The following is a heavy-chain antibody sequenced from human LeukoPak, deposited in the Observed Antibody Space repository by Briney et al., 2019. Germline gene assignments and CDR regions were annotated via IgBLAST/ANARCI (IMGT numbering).Heavy chain of an antibody. Sequence: GASVKVSCKASGYTFTSYGISWVRQAPGQGLEWMGWISAYNGNTNYAQKLQGRVTMTTDTSTSTAYMELRSLRSDDTAVYYCARDLRLATVTTGGYWGQGTLVTVSS. CDR2: ISAYNGNT. CDR3: ARDLRLATVTTGGY. CDR1: GYTFTSYG. D-gene: IGHD4-17*01. J-gene: IGHJ4*02. V-gene: IGHV1-18*01.